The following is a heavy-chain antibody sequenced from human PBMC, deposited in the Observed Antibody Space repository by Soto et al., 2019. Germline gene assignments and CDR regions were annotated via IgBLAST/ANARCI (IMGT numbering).Heavy chain of an antibody. CDR3: ARGGAVVVPGAVDRHNWFDP. CDR1: GGTFSSYS. J-gene: IGHJ5*02. D-gene: IGHD2-2*01. Sequence: QVQLVQSGAEVKKPGSSVKVSCEASGGTFSSYSFSWVRQAPGQGLEWMGRVIPILGMANYAQKFQGRVTITADKSASTVYMEMSSLRLEDTAVYYCARGGAVVVPGAVDRHNWFDPWGQGTLVTVSS. CDR2: VIPILGMA. V-gene: IGHV1-69*02.